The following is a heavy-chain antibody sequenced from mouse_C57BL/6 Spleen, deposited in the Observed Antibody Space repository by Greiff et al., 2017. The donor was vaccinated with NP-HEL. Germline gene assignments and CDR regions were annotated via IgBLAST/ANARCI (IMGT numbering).Heavy chain of an antibody. CDR3: ARNSGPYYYAMDY. D-gene: IGHD3-2*02. J-gene: IGHJ4*01. CDR2: IYPGDGDT. CDR1: GYAFSSSW. Sequence: VHLVESGPELVKPGASVKISCKASGYAFSSSWMNWVKQRPGKGLEWIGRIYPGDGDTNYNGKFKGKATLTADKSSSTAYMQLSSLTSEDSAVYFCARNSGPYYYAMDYWGQGTSVTVSS. V-gene: IGHV1-82*01.